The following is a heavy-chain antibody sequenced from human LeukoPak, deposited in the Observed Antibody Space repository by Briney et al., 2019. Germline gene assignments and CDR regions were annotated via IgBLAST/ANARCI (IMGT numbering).Heavy chain of an antibody. CDR2: ISYDGTNQ. V-gene: IGHV3-30-3*01. Sequence: GGPLRLSCAASGFIFSSYAVHWVRQAPGKGLEGVSVISYDGTNQYYADSVKGRFTISRDNSKNTLYLQMNSLRAEDTSVYYCARDSRLSRWRGTSDYWGQGTLVTVSS. D-gene: IGHD3-16*01. J-gene: IGHJ4*02. CDR1: GFIFSSYA. CDR3: ARDSRLSRWRGTSDY.